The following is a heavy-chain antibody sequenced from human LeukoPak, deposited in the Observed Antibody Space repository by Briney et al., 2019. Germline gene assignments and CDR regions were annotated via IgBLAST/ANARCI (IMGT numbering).Heavy chain of an antibody. J-gene: IGHJ5*02. CDR1: RFTFSSRT. CDR3: APRGIGGVDWFDP. Sequence: GGSLRLSCGASRFTFSSRTMNWVRQAPGKGLEWVSTITNDGVATYYADSVRGRFTVSRDNSRNTLYLRMNSLRVEDTAVYYCAPRGIGGVDWFDPWGQGTLVTVSS. CDR2: ITNDGVAT. V-gene: IGHV3-23*01. D-gene: IGHD2-8*02.